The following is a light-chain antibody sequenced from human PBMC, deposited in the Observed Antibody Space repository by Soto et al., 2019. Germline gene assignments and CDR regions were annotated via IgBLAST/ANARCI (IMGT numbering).Light chain of an antibody. CDR3: ATWDDSLNGPV. CDR1: SSNIGFNY. Sequence: QSVLTQPPSASGTPGQRVTISCSGSSSNIGFNYVYWYQQLPGTAPKLLIYSNNQRPSGVPDRFSGSKSGTSASLAISGLQSEDEADYYCATWDDSLNGPVFGGGTKVTVL. V-gene: IGLV1-44*01. CDR2: SNN. J-gene: IGLJ2*01.